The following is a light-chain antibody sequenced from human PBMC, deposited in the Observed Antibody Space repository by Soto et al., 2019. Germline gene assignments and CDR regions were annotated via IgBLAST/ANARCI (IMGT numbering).Light chain of an antibody. J-gene: IGKJ1*01. CDR3: HQYNNWPWT. CDR1: HIINNY. CDR2: DTS. V-gene: IGKV3-15*01. Sequence: DIVLTQSPATLSVSPGDRATLSCRASHIINNYLAWYQQKPGQAPRLLIYDTSTRAAGVPVRFSGSGSGTEFTLTIRSLQSEDFALYYCHQYNNWPWTFGQGTKVDIK.